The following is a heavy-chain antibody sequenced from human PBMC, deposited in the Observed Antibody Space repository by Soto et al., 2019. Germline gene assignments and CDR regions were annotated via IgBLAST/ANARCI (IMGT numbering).Heavy chain of an antibody. V-gene: IGHV4-34*01. D-gene: IGHD3-22*01. CDR2: INHSGST. CDR1: GGSMSGYY. Sequence: SETLSLTCAVYGGSMSGYYWSWIRQPPGKGLEWIGEINHSGSTDSSPSLKSRVTISLDMSKNHVSLILKSVNIADSAIYYCGRGNGDSRGYSNALDYWGQGIKVTVSS. CDR3: GRGNGDSRGYSNALDY. J-gene: IGHJ4*02.